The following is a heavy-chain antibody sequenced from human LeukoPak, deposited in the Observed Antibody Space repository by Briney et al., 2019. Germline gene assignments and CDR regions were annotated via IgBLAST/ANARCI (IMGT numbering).Heavy chain of an antibody. CDR3: ASGITGTNNWFDP. CDR2: IYSGGST. V-gene: IGHV3-66*02. CDR1: GFTVSSNY. J-gene: IGHJ5*02. Sequence: PGGSLRLSCAASGFTVSSNYMSWVRQAPGKGLEWVSVIYSGGSTYYADSVKGRFTISRDNSKNTLYLQMNGLRAEDTAVYYCASGITGTNNWFDPWGQGTLVTVSS. D-gene: IGHD1-20*01.